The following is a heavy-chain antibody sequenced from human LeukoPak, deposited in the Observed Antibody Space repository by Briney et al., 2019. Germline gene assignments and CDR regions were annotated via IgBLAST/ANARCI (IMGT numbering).Heavy chain of an antibody. Sequence: ASVKVSCKASGYTFTSYGISWVRQAPGQGLEWMGWISAYNGNTNYAQKLQGRVTMTTDTSTSTAYMELRSLRSDDTAVYYCARDRGYYYDSSGYYDWGQGTLVTVSS. V-gene: IGHV1-18*01. D-gene: IGHD3-22*01. CDR2: ISAYNGNT. J-gene: IGHJ4*02. CDR1: GYTFTSYG. CDR3: ARDRGYYYDSSGYYD.